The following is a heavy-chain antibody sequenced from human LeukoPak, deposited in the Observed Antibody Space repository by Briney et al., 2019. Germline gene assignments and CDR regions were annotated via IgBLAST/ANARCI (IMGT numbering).Heavy chain of an antibody. Sequence: GGSLRLSCAASGFTFSSYSMNWVRQAPGKGLEWVSSISSSSSYIHYADSVKGRFTISRDNAKNSLYLQMNSLRAEDTAVYYCARDRENIVVVPAAMVDWGQGTLVTVSS. CDR3: ARDRENIVVVPAAMVD. D-gene: IGHD2-2*01. J-gene: IGHJ4*02. CDR2: ISSSSSYI. CDR1: GFTFSSYS. V-gene: IGHV3-21*01.